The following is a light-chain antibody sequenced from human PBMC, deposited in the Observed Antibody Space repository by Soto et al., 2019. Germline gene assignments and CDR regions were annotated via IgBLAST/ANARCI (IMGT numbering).Light chain of an antibody. CDR3: QQRSNWPST. J-gene: IGKJ5*01. Sequence: DIVLRQSPGTLSLSPGERAPLSCRASQTVSRYLAWYHQKPGQAPRLLIYGASNRATGIPARFSGSGSGTDFTLTISSLEPEDFAVYYCQQRSNWPSTCGQGTRVEIK. CDR2: GAS. V-gene: IGKV3-11*01. CDR1: QTVSRY.